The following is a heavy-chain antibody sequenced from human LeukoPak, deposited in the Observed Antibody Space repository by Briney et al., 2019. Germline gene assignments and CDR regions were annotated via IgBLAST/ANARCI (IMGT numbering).Heavy chain of an antibody. V-gene: IGHV4-39*01. CDR2: IYYSGST. Sequence: SETLPLTCTVSGGSISSSSYYWGWIRQPPGKGLEWTGSIYYSGSTYYNPSLKSRVTISVDTSKNQFSLKLSSVTAADTAVYYCASTKLRFLEWLRFDPWGQGTLVTVSS. CDR3: ASTKLRFLEWLRFDP. D-gene: IGHD3-3*01. J-gene: IGHJ5*02. CDR1: GGSISSSSYY.